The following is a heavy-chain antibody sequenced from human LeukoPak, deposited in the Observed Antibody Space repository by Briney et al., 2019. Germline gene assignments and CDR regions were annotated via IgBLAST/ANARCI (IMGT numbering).Heavy chain of an antibody. D-gene: IGHD1-26*01. V-gene: IGHV4-39*07. CDR1: GGSIRSSYYY. J-gene: IGHJ4*02. CDR2: INHSGST. Sequence: SETLSLTCTVSGGSIRSSYYYWSWIRQPPGKGLEWIGEINHSGSTNYNPSLKSRVTISVDTSKNQFSLKLSSVTAADTAVYYCARVLIVGATGTKPGGYYFDYWGQGTLVTVSS. CDR3: ARVLIVGATGTKPGGYYFDY.